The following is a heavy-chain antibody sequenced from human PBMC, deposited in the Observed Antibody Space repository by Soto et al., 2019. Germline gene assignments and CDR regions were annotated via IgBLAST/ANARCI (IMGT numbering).Heavy chain of an antibody. CDR1: GYSFTGYD. V-gene: IGHV1-8*01. CDR3: ALYGERGSMGDT. Sequence: VQLVQSGAEVKKPGASVKVSCKASGYSFTGYDINWVRQATGQGLEWMGWMDPKSGDTGYAQKFQGRLTMTRDTSTSTAFMELTSLRSEDTAVYFCALYGERGSMGDTWGQGTLVAVSS. J-gene: IGHJ5*02. D-gene: IGHD4-17*01. CDR2: MDPKSGDT.